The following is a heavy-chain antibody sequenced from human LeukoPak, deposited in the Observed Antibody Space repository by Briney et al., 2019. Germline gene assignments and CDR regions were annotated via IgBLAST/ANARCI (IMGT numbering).Heavy chain of an antibody. CDR1: GYTLTELS. V-gene: IGHV1-24*01. CDR2: FDPEVGET. CDR3: ATVPPLNYDFWSGYLDY. Sequence: GASVKVSCKVSGYTLTELSMHWVRQAPGKGLEWMGGFDPEVGETIYAQKFQGRVTMTEDTSTDTAYMELSSLRSENTAVYYCATVPPLNYDFWSGYLDYWGQGALVTVSS. D-gene: IGHD3-3*01. J-gene: IGHJ4*02.